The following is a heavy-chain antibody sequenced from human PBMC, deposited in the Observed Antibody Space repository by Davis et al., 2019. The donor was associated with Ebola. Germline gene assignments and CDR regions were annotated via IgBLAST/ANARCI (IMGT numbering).Heavy chain of an antibody. Sequence: SETLSLTCTVSGGSISGYHWNWIRQPPGKGLEWIGYVHYTGSTNYNPSLKSRVTISVDTSKNQFSLKLSSVTAADTAVYYCARRDKSSSWSTWDYFDYWGQGTLVTVSS. CDR1: GGSISGYH. J-gene: IGHJ4*02. CDR2: VHYTGST. D-gene: IGHD6-13*01. CDR3: ARRDKSSSWSTWDYFDY. V-gene: IGHV4-59*08.